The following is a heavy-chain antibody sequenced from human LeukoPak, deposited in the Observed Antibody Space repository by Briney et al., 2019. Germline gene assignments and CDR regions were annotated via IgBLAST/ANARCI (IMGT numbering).Heavy chain of an antibody. CDR1: GVSFSGYY. Sequence: SETLSLTCAVYGVSFSGYYWSWIRQPPGKGLEWIGEINHSGSTNYNPSLKSRVTISVDTSKNQFSLKLSSVTAADTAVYYCARLGTFGGVIDPYAFDIWGQGTMVTVSS. V-gene: IGHV4-34*01. CDR2: INHSGST. D-gene: IGHD3-16*02. CDR3: ARLGTFGGVIDPYAFDI. J-gene: IGHJ3*02.